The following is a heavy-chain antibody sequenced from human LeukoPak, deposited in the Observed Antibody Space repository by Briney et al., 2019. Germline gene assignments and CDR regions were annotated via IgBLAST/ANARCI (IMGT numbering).Heavy chain of an antibody. V-gene: IGHV7-4-1*02. J-gene: IGHJ3*02. CDR3: ARDDPPGYSSSWYMDAFDI. Sequence: GASVKVSFKASGYTFTSYAMNWVRQAPGQGLEWMGWINTNTGNPTYAQGFTGRFAFSLDTSVSTAYLQISSLKAEDTAVYYCARDDPPGYSSSWYMDAFDIWGQGTMVTVSS. CDR1: GYTFTSYA. D-gene: IGHD6-13*01. CDR2: INTNTGNP.